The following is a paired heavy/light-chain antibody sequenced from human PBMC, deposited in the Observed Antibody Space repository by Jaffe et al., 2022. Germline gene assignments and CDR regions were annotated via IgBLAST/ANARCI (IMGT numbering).Heavy chain of an antibody. J-gene: IGHJ2*01. CDR2: IYYSGST. CDR1: GGSISSYY. D-gene: IGHD6-19*01. V-gene: IGHV4-59*01. Sequence: QVQLQESGPGLVKPSETLSLTCTVSGGSISSYYWSWIRQPPGKGLEWIGYIYYSGSTNYNPSLKSRVTISVDTSKNQFSLKLSSVTAADTAVYYCARACGSGWYDAEDWYFDLWGRGTLVTVSS. CDR3: ARACGSGWYDAEDWYFDL.
Light chain of an antibody. J-gene: IGLJ3*02. CDR3: CSYAGSYTTWV. CDR2: DVS. V-gene: IGLV2-11*01. Sequence: QSALTQPRSVSGSPGQSVTISCTGTSSDVGGYNYVSWYQQHPGKAPKLMIYDVSKRPSGVPDRFSGSKSGNTASLTISGLQAEDEADYYCCSYAGSYTTWVFGGGTKLTVL. CDR1: SSDVGGYNY.